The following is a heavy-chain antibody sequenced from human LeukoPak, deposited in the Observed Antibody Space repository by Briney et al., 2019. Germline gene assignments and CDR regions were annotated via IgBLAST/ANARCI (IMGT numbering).Heavy chain of an antibody. Sequence: SVKVSCKASGFTFTSSAVQWVRQARGQRLEWIGWIVVGSGNTNYAQKFQERVTITRNMSTSTAYMELSSLRSEDTAVYYCAADYRNYYYYGMDVWGQGTTVTVSS. CDR2: IVVGSGNT. CDR1: GFTFTSSA. CDR3: AADYRNYYYYGMDV. V-gene: IGHV1-58*01. J-gene: IGHJ6*02.